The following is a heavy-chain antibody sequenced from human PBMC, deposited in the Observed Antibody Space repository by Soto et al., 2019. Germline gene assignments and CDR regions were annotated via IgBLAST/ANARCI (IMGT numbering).Heavy chain of an antibody. CDR1: GGFLSESY. Sequence: PSETLSLTCAVYGGFLSESYWTWIRQPPGKGLEWIGEINHVGGTNYNPSLNSRVTMSVDTSQNQFSLRLISVTAADTAMYFCVRIRYQLPSSVLWLDPWGQGTPVTVSS. V-gene: IGHV4-34*01. D-gene: IGHD3-16*01. CDR2: INHVGGT. J-gene: IGHJ5*02. CDR3: VRIRYQLPSSVLWLDP.